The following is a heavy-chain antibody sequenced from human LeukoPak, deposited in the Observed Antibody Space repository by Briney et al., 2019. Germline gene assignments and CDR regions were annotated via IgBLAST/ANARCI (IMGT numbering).Heavy chain of an antibody. CDR3: PRQSYASGWNPFDY. J-gene: IGHJ4*02. CDR1: GFTLSKYA. CDR2: ISGGGITT. V-gene: IGHV3-23*01. D-gene: IGHD6-19*01. Sequence: RGSLRLSCAASGFTLSKYAISWVRQAPGEGLEWVSTISGGGITTYYADSAKGRFTISRGNSKNTMFLQMNSLRADDTAVYYCPRQSYASGWNPFDYWGQGSLVTVPS.